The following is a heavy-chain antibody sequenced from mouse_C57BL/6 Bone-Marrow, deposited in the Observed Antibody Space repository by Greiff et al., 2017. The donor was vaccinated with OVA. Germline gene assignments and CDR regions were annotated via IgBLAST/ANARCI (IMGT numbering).Heavy chain of an antibody. CDR1: EYEFPSHD. CDR3: ARLCDDVGCFDV. J-gene: IGHJ1*01. Sequence: EVQRVESGGGLVQPGESLKLSCESTEYEFPSHDMSWVRKTPEKRLELVAAINSDGGSTYYPDTIERRYIISRDNTKKTLYLQVSSLSSEDTALYYCARLCDDVGCFDVWGAGTAVTVSS. D-gene: IGHD6-5*01. CDR2: INSDGGST. V-gene: IGHV5-2*01.